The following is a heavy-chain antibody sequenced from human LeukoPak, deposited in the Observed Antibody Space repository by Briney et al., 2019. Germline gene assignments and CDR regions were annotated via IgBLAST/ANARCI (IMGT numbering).Heavy chain of an antibody. J-gene: IGHJ5*02. D-gene: IGHD2-2*01. CDR3: ARDIVVVPAATYNWFDP. CDR2: IYHSGSI. V-gene: IGHV4-38-2*02. Sequence: NASETLSLTCAVSGYSISSGYYWGWIRQPPGKGLEWIGSIYHSGSIYYNPSLKSRVTISVDTSKNQFSLKLSSVTAADTAVYYCARDIVVVPAATYNWFDPWGQGTLVTVSS. CDR1: GYSISSGYY.